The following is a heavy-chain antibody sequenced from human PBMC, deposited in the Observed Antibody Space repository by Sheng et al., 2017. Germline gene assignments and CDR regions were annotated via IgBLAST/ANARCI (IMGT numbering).Heavy chain of an antibody. CDR1: GGSISSSSYY. Sequence: QLQLQESGPGLVKPSETLSLTCTVSGGSISSSSYYWGWIRQPPGKGLEWIGSIYYSGSTYYNPSLKSRVTISVDTSKNQFSLKLSSVTAADTAVYYCARFSSSGPYPEVVDYVGPGNAGHRLL. V-gene: IGHV4-39*07. D-gene: IGHD3-22*01. J-gene: IGHJ4*02. CDR2: IYYSGST. CDR3: ARFSSSGPYPEVVDY.